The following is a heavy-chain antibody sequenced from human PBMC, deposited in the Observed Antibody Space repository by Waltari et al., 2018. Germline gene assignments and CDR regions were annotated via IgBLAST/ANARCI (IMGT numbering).Heavy chain of an antibody. Sequence: QVQLVQSGAEVKKPGASVTVSCQASGYTFTSYDIHWVRQATGQGLEWMGWMNPNSGNTGYAQKFQGRGTMTKNTSRSTADMELSSLRSEDTAVYYCARGPWIQLLEEGYGMDVWGKGTTVTVSS. V-gene: IGHV1-8*01. CDR1: GYTFTSYD. CDR3: ARGPWIQLLEEGYGMDV. CDR2: MNPNSGNT. D-gene: IGHD5-18*01. J-gene: IGHJ6*04.